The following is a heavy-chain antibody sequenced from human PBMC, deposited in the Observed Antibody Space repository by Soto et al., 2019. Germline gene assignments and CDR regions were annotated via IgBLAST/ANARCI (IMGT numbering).Heavy chain of an antibody. V-gene: IGHV4-39*01. D-gene: IGHD3-10*01. CDR2: IYYSGST. Sequence: QLQLQESGPGLVKPSETLSLTCTVSGGSISSSSYYWGWIRQPPGQGLEWIGSIYYSGSTYYNPSLKSRVTISVDTSKNQFSLKLSSVTAADTAVYYCARGYYGSGSYTDLWGRGTLVTVSS. CDR1: GGSISSSSYY. J-gene: IGHJ2*01. CDR3: ARGYYGSGSYTDL.